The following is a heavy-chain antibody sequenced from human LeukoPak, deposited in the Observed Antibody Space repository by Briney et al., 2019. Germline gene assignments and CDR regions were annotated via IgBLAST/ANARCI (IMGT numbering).Heavy chain of an antibody. CDR2: IKQDGSEK. D-gene: IGHD1-26*01. Sequence: GGSLRLSCAASGFTFSSYWMSWVRQAPGKGLEGVANIKQDGSEKYYVDSVKGRFTISRDNAKNSLYLQMNSLRAEDTAVYYCARDDKYSASYYYSYGMDVWGQGTTVTVSS. CDR1: GFTFSSYW. J-gene: IGHJ6*02. CDR3: ARDDKYSASYYYSYGMDV. V-gene: IGHV3-7*01.